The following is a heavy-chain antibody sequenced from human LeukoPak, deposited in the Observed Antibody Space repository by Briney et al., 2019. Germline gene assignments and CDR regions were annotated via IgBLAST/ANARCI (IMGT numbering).Heavy chain of an antibody. J-gene: IGHJ4*02. V-gene: IGHV3-7*01. Sequence: PGGSLRLSCAASGFTFSSYWMSWVRQAPGKGLGWVANIKQDGSRIHYVDSVKGRFTISRDNAKNSLYLQMNSLRAEDTAVYYCARDPGIAAAGTVGYFDFWGQGTLVTVSS. CDR2: IKQDGSRI. CDR1: GFTFSSYW. D-gene: IGHD6-13*01. CDR3: ARDPGIAAAGTVGYFDF.